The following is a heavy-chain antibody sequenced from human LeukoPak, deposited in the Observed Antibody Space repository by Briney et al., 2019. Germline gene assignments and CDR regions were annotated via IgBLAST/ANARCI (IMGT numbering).Heavy chain of an antibody. Sequence: GRSLRLSCAASGFTFSSYGMHWVRQAPGKGLEWVAVISYDGSNKNYVDSVKGRFTISRDNSKNTLYLQMNSLRAEDTAVYYCAKEIWPTVTISGRTYFDYWGQGTLVTVSS. CDR2: ISYDGSNK. J-gene: IGHJ4*02. CDR3: AKEIWPTVTISGRTYFDY. CDR1: GFTFSSYG. V-gene: IGHV3-30*18. D-gene: IGHD4-17*01.